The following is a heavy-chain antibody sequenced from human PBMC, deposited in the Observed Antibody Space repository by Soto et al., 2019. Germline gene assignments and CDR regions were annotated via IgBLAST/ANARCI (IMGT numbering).Heavy chain of an antibody. CDR2: ISHTSHYM. Sequence: QEQLVESGGGLVKPGGSLRLSCAASGFTFSDAYMSWIRQAPGKGLEGVSYISHTSHYMKYSDSVEGRFTVSRDNAKNSLYLHMNSLRAEDTAVYYCAKTVGLGPCGHLTLRGRGTLVIVSS. CDR3: AKTVGLGPCGHLTL. D-gene: IGHD1-26*01. V-gene: IGHV3-11*05. J-gene: IGHJ2*01. CDR1: GFTFSDAY.